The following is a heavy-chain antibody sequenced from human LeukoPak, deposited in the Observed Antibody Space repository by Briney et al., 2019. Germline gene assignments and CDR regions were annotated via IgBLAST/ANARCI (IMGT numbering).Heavy chain of an antibody. J-gene: IGHJ4*02. Sequence: SQTLSLTCTVSGGSISSNNYYWNWIRQPAGKGLEWIGRIYTSGSTSGSTYYNPSLKSRVTISVDRSKNQFSLKLSSVTAADTAVYYCARAPPFIVWSGYYLDYWGQGTLVTVSS. V-gene: IGHV4-61*02. CDR3: ARAPPFIVWSGYYLDY. CDR2: IYTSGST. CDR1: GGSISSNNYY. D-gene: IGHD3-3*01.